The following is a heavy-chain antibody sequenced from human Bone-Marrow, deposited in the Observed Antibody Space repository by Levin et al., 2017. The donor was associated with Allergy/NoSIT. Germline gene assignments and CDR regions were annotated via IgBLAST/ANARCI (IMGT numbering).Heavy chain of an antibody. CDR3: ARRLSSGWYSVDY. J-gene: IGHJ4*02. Sequence: GGSLRLSCKGSGSSFTSYWISWVRQMPGKGLEWMGRIDPSDAYTNYSPAFQGHVTISADTSINTAYLQWSSLKSSDTAMYYCARRLSSGWYSVDYWGQGALVTVSS. CDR2: IDPSDAYT. CDR1: GSSFTSYW. D-gene: IGHD6-19*01. V-gene: IGHV5-10-1*01.